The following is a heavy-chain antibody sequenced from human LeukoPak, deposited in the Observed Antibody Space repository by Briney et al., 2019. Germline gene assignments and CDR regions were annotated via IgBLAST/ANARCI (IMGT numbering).Heavy chain of an antibody. CDR1: GGSISSSTYY. V-gene: IGHV4-39*01. Sequence: SETLSLTCSVSGGSISSSTYYWGWIRQPPGKGLEWIGNIYYSGSTYYNPSLKSRVTISVDTSKNQFSLKLSSVTAADTAVYYCARLEGYSSSWYDTGFDYWGQGTLVTVSS. J-gene: IGHJ4*02. CDR2: IYYSGST. CDR3: ARLEGYSSSWYDTGFDY. D-gene: IGHD6-13*01.